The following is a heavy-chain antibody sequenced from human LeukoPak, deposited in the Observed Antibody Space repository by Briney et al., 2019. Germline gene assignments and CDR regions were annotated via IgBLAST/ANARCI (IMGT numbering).Heavy chain of an antibody. CDR3: ASEAPLWLGITGLSHY. Sequence: PSETLSLTCAVYGGSFSGYYWSWIRQPPGKGLEWIGEINHSGSTNYNPSLKSRVTISVDTSKNQFSLKLSSVTAADTAVYYCASEAPLWLGITGLSHYWGQGTLVTVSS. D-gene: IGHD3-10*01. CDR1: GGSFSGYY. J-gene: IGHJ4*02. V-gene: IGHV4-34*01. CDR2: INHSGST.